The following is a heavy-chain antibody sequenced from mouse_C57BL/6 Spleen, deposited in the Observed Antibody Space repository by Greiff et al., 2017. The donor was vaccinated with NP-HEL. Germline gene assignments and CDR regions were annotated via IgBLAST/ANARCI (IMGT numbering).Heavy chain of an antibody. CDR2: ISYDGSN. CDR3: AGEYFGSSFAH. Sequence: EVKLQESGPGLVKPSQSLSLTCSVTGYSITSGYYWNWIRQFPGNKLEWMGYISYDGSNNYNPSLKNRISITRDTSKNQFFLKLNSVTTEDTATYYCAGEYFGSSFAHWGQGTLVTVSA. V-gene: IGHV3-6*01. J-gene: IGHJ3*01. CDR1: GYSITSGYY. D-gene: IGHD1-1*01.